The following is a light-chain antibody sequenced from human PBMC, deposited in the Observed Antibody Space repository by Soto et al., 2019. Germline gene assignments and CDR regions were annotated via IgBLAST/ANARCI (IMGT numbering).Light chain of an antibody. CDR3: QQYGSSPWT. CDR1: QSVSSNY. CDR2: AAS. Sequence: EIVLTQSPGTLSLSPGERPTLPCRASQSVSSNYLGWYQQKPGQAPRLLIYAASSRATGIPDRFSGSGSGTDFTLTISRLEPEDFAVYFCQQYGSSPWTFGQGTKVDIK. J-gene: IGKJ1*01. V-gene: IGKV3-20*01.